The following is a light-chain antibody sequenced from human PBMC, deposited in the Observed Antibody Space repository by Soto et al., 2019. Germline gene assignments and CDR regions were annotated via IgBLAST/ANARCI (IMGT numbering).Light chain of an antibody. V-gene: IGKV3D-20*02. CDR2: DAS. CDR1: QTVRNNY. J-gene: IGKJ5*01. Sequence: EFVLTQSPGPLSLSPGERATLSCRSSQTVRNNYLAWYQQKPGQAPRLLIYDASSRATGIPARFSGSGSGTDFTLTISSLEPEDFAVYYCQHYNNWPITLGQGTRLEIK. CDR3: QHYNNWPIT.